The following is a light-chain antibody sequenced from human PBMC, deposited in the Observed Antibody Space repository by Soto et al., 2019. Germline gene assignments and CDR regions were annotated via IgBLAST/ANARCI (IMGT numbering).Light chain of an antibody. V-gene: IGLV2-14*01. Sequence: QSVLTQPASVSGSPGQSITISCTGTSSDVGGYKYVSWYQKHPGKAPKVIIFEGSSRPSGVSNRFSGSKSGNTASLTISGLQAEDEADYYCSSYTSGSPYVFGTGTKVTVL. CDR1: SSDVGGYKY. CDR2: EGS. J-gene: IGLJ1*01. CDR3: SSYTSGSPYV.